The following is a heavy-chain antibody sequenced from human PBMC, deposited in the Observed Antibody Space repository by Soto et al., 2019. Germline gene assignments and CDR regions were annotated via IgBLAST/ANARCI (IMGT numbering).Heavy chain of an antibody. D-gene: IGHD2-2*01. CDR1: GFTFSSYA. J-gene: IGHJ4*02. Sequence: PEGSLRLSCAASGFTFSSYAMSWVRQAPGKGLEWVSFITGSSGNINYADSVRGRFIISRDNSKNTLYLQMNSLRAEDTAVYYCAKKYCSSASCYATGNFDYWGQGTLVTVSS. V-gene: IGHV3-23*01. CDR3: AKKYCSSASCYATGNFDY. CDR2: ITGSSGNI.